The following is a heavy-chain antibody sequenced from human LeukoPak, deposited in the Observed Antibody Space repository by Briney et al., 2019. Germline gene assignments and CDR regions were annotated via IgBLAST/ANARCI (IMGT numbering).Heavy chain of an antibody. CDR1: GFSLRNYW. Sequence: GGSLRLSCAASGFSLRNYWMTWVRQSPGKGLEWVAIINPDGSGKYSVDSVKGRFTISRDNAKNSLYLQVSSLRAEDTAVYYCARGGHRQKEFWGQGTLVTVSS. CDR2: INPDGSGK. V-gene: IGHV3-7*01. CDR3: ARGGHRQKEF. D-gene: IGHD3-10*01. J-gene: IGHJ4*02.